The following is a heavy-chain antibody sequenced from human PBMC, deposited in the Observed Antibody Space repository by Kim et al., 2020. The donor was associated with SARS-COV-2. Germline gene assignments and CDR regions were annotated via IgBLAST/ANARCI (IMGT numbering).Heavy chain of an antibody. CDR2: MNPKSGNT. Sequence: ASVKVSCKASGYRFTTTDINWVRQATGQGPEWMGWMNPKSGNTGYAEKFQGRVTMTRDTSINTAYMELSSLTSEDTAVYYCAASVIIGVAGAFDFWGQGTLVTVSS. V-gene: IGHV1-8*01. CDR3: AASVIIGVAGAFDF. J-gene: IGHJ4*02. D-gene: IGHD6-19*01. CDR1: GYRFTTTD.